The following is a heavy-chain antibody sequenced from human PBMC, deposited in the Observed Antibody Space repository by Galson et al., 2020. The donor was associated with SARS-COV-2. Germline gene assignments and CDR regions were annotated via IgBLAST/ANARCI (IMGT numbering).Heavy chain of an antibody. V-gene: IGHV1-69*13. Sequence: SVKVSCKASGGTFSSYVISWVRQAPGQGLEWMGGIIPMFGTANYAQKFQGRVTITADESTSTAYKELSSLRSEDTAVYYCARALYPDDFWSGYGNYYYYGMDVWGQGTTVTVSS. D-gene: IGHD3-3*01. CDR3: ARALYPDDFWSGYGNYYYYGMDV. J-gene: IGHJ6*02. CDR2: IIPMFGTA. CDR1: GGTFSSYV.